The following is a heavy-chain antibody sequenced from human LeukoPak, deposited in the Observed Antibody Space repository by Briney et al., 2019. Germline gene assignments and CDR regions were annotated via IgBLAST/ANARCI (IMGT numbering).Heavy chain of an antibody. J-gene: IGHJ4*02. D-gene: IGHD3-10*01. CDR3: ARLHYYGSGSYSPDFDY. Sequence: GESLKISCKGSGYSFTSYWIGWVRQMPGKGLEWMGIIYPGDSDTRYSPSFQGQVTISADKSISTAYLQWSSLKASDTAMYYCARLHYYGSGSYSPDFDYWGQGTLVTVSS. CDR1: GYSFTSYW. V-gene: IGHV5-51*01. CDR2: IYPGDSDT.